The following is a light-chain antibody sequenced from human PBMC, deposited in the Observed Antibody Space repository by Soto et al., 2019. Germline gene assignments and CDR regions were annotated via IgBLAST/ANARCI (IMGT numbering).Light chain of an antibody. V-gene: IGKV1-33*01. CDR2: DAS. J-gene: IGKJ4*01. Sequence: DIQMTQSPSSLSASVGDRVTITCQASQDISNYLNWYQQKPGKAPKILIYDASFLEAGVPTRFSGGESGTHFTHTISSLQAEDVATYYCQQFDNLPLTFGGGTKVEIK. CDR3: QQFDNLPLT. CDR1: QDISNY.